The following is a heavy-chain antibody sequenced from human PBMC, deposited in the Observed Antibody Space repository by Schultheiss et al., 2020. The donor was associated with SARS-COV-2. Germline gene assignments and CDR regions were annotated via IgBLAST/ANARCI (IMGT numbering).Heavy chain of an antibody. CDR1: GGSISSYY. Sequence: SQTLSLTCTVSGGSISSYYWSWIRQPAGKGLEWIGRIYTSGSTNYNPSLKSRVTMSVDTSKNQFSLKLSCVTAADTAVYYCARSPILYAFDYWGQGTLVTVSS. CDR3: ARSPILYAFDY. J-gene: IGHJ4*02. D-gene: IGHD2-8*01. CDR2: IYTSGST. V-gene: IGHV4-4*07.